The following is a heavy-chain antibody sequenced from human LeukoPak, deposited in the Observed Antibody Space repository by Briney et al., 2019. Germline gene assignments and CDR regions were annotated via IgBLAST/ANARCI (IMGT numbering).Heavy chain of an antibody. J-gene: IGHJ5*02. CDR3: AKHRPTYYDYIWGSYRPNWFDP. CDR2: ISGSGGST. Sequence: GGSLRLSCAASGFTFSSYAMSWVRQAPGKGLEWVSAISGSGGSTYYADSVKGRFTISRDNSKNTLYLQMNSLRAEDTAVYYCAKHRPTYYDYIWGSYRPNWFDPWGQGTLVTVSS. CDR1: GFTFSSYA. D-gene: IGHD3-16*02. V-gene: IGHV3-23*01.